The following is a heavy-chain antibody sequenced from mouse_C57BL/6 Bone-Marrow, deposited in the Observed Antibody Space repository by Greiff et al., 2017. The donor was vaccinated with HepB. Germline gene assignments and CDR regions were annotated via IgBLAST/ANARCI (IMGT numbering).Heavy chain of an antibody. CDR3: ARQITTVVATEVYYYAMDY. V-gene: IGHV5-12*01. D-gene: IGHD1-1*01. Sequence: EVKVVESGGGLVQPGGSLKLSCAASGFTFSDYYMYWVRQTPEKRLEWVAYISNGGGSTYYPDTVKGRFTISRDNAKNTLYLQMSRLKSEDTAMYYCARQITTVVATEVYYYAMDYWGQGTSVTVAS. CDR2: ISNGGGST. J-gene: IGHJ4*01. CDR1: GFTFSDYY.